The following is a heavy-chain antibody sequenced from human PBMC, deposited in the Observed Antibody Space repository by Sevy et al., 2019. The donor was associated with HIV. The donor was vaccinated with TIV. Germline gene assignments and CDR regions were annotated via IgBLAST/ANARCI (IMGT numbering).Heavy chain of an antibody. D-gene: IGHD3-16*02. Sequence: GGSLRLSCAASGFSFNIYAMSWVRQGSGKGLEWVAGIGGSGVDTHYADSVKGRFTISRDNSKNTLYLQMSNLRAEDTAVYYCAKAGSDYVWETYRFFDYWGQGTLVTVSS. CDR2: IGGSGVDT. J-gene: IGHJ4*02. CDR3: AKAGSDYVWETYRFFDY. V-gene: IGHV3-23*01. CDR1: GFSFNIYA.